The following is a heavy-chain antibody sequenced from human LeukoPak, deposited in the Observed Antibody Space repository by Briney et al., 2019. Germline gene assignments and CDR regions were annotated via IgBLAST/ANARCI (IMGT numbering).Heavy chain of an antibody. D-gene: IGHD6-13*01. Sequence: ASVKVSCKASGYTFTSYGISWVRQAPGQGLEWMGWISAYNGNTNYAQKLQGRVTMTTDTSTSTAYMDLRSLRSDDTAVYYCAREWRKAGYSSSWYAPRAFDIWGQGTMVTVSS. V-gene: IGHV1-18*01. CDR2: ISAYNGNT. J-gene: IGHJ3*02. CDR1: GYTFTSYG. CDR3: AREWRKAGYSSSWYAPRAFDI.